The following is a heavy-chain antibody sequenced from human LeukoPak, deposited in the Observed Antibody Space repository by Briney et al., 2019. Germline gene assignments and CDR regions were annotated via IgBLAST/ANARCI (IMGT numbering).Heavy chain of an antibody. CDR3: AKDVVTMIVVPDDY. CDR1: GYTFTSYA. J-gene: IGHJ4*02. D-gene: IGHD3-22*01. Sequence: GASVKVACKASGYTFTSYAMNWVRQAPGQGLEWVSAISGSGGSTYYADSVKGRFTISRDNSKNTLYLQMNSLRAEDTAVYYCAKDVVTMIVVPDDYWGQGTLVTVSS. V-gene: IGHV3-23*01. CDR2: ISGSGGST.